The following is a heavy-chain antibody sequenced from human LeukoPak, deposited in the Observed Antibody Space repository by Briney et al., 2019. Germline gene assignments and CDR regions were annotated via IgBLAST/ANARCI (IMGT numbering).Heavy chain of an antibody. D-gene: IGHD3-22*01. CDR3: AREGNYDSSGSRIPFDY. Sequence: PSQTLSLTCTVSGGSISSGGYYWSWIRQHPGKGLEWIGYIYYSGSTYYNPSLKSRVTISVDTSKNQFSLKLNFVTAADTAVYYCAREGNYDSSGSRIPFDYWGQGTLVSVSS. V-gene: IGHV4-31*03. CDR2: IYYSGST. CDR1: GGSISSGGYY. J-gene: IGHJ4*02.